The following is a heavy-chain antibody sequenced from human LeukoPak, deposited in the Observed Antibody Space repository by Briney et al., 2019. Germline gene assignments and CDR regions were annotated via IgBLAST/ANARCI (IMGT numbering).Heavy chain of an antibody. Sequence: GGSLRLSCAASGFIFRSYSMHWVRQAPGSGLEWVAFIRYDGENKDYVDSVKGRFTISRDNSKNTLFLQMDTLRVDDTAIYYCVKDPYSGDFAEYFHHWGQGTRVIVSS. D-gene: IGHD4-17*01. V-gene: IGHV3-30*02. CDR1: GFIFRSYS. CDR3: VKDPYSGDFAEYFHH. CDR2: IRYDGENK. J-gene: IGHJ1*01.